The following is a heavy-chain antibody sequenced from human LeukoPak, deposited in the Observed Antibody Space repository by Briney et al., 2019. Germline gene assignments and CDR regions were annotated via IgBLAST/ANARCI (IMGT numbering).Heavy chain of an antibody. CDR1: GGSITAYY. V-gene: IGHV4-34*01. CDR2: INHSRGT. CDR3: AGEDYYFDS. Sequence: KSSETLSLTCSVYGGSITAYYWSWIRQPPGKGLEWIGEINHSRGTKYNPSLESRVTILLDASKNEFSLNLNSVTAADTAVYYCAGEDYYFDSWGQGTLVTVSS. J-gene: IGHJ4*02.